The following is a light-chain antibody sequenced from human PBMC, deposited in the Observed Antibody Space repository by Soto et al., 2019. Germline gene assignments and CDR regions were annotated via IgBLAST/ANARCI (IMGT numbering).Light chain of an antibody. CDR1: QSVLYSSNNKTY. CDR2: WAS. V-gene: IGKV4-1*01. CDR3: QQDYSTPIT. Sequence: DIVMTQSPDSLAVSLGERATINCKSSQSVLYSSNNKTYIAWYQQKPGQPPKLLIYWASTRESGVPARFSGSGSVTDFTLTISSLQAEDVAVYYCQQDYSTPITFGQGTRLEI. J-gene: IGKJ5*01.